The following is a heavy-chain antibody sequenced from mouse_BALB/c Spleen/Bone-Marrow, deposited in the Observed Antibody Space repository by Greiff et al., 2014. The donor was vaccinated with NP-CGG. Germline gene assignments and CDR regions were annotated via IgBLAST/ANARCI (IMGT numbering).Heavy chain of an antibody. V-gene: IGHV3-6*02. CDR2: ISYDGSN. D-gene: IGHD5-5*01. CDR1: GYSITSGYY. J-gene: IGHJ4*01. Sequence: VQLQQSGPGLVKPSQSLSLTCSVTGYSITSGYYWNWIRQFPGNKLEWMGYISYDGSNNYNPSLKNRISITRDTSKNQFFLELNSVTTEDTATYYCAKGGIYLMDYWGQGTSVTVSS. CDR3: AKGGIYLMDY.